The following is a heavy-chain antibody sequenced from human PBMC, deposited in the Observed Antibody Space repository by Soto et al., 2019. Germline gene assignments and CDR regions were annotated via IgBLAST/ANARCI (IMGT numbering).Heavy chain of an antibody. CDR1: GDSINNYY. D-gene: IGHD3-3*01. J-gene: IGHJ6*04. CDR3: AGPSRDFWNGYPYYYGMDV. V-gene: IGHV4-4*07. CDR2: IHVSGKT. Sequence: SETLSLTCTVSGDSINNYYWSWIRQPAGKGLEWIGRIHVSGKTNYNPSLKSRVTMSLDMSKNHFSLRLSSVTAADTAVYYCAGPSRDFWNGYPYYYGMDVWGKGTTVTVS.